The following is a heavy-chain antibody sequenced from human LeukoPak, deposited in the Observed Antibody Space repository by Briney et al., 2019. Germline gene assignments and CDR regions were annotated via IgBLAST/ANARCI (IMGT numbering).Heavy chain of an antibody. CDR1: GGSISSYY. Sequence: SETLSLTCTVSGGSISSYYWSWLRQPAGKGLEWIGRIYTSGSTNDNPSLKSRVTMSVDTSKNQFSLKLSSVTAADTGVYYCAREGGSGSFHRMDVWGKGTTVTVSS. CDR2: IYTSGST. D-gene: IGHD3-10*01. J-gene: IGHJ6*03. CDR3: AREGGSGSFHRMDV. V-gene: IGHV4-4*07.